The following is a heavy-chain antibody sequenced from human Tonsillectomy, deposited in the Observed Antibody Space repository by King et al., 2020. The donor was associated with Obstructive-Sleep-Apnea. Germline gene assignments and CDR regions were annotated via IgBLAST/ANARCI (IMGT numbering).Heavy chain of an antibody. Sequence: VQLVESGGGLVKPGGSLRLSCAASGFTFSNYNMNWVRQAPGKGLEWVSSISSSSSYIYYADSVKGRFTISRDNPKNSLSLQMNSLRADDTAVYYCAREYYDFWSVSVTYYYYGVDVWGQGTTVTVSS. CDR2: ISSSSSYI. V-gene: IGHV3-21*01. CDR3: AREYYDFWSVSVTYYYYGVDV. D-gene: IGHD3-3*01. J-gene: IGHJ6*02. CDR1: GFTFSNYN.